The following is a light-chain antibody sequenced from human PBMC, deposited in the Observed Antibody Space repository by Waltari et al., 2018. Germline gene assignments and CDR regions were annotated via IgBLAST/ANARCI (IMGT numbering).Light chain of an antibody. CDR2: DAS. J-gene: IGKJ2*01. CDR3: QQYDSYVYT. Sequence: DIQMTQTPSTLSASVGDPVTITCRASQSVSSWLAWYQQKAGKAPTVLIYDASDLESGVPSRFSGSGSDTEFTLTISNLQPDDFATYYCQQYDSYVYTFGQGTKLEIK. V-gene: IGKV1-5*01. CDR1: QSVSSW.